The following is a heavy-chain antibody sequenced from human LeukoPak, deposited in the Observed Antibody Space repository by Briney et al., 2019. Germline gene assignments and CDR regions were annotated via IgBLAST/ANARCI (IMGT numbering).Heavy chain of an antibody. V-gene: IGHV3-23*01. J-gene: IGHJ6*02. CDR2: ISGNGGST. CDR1: GFTFHSYA. CDR3: LKCDTGRDRRYGLDV. D-gene: IGHD3-10*01. Sequence: GGSLRLSCAASGFTFHSYAMHWVRQAPGKGLEWVSAISGNGGSTYYADSVKGRFTISRDNSKNTLYLQMNSLRAEDTAVYYCLKCDTGRDRRYGLDVWGQGTMVTVSS.